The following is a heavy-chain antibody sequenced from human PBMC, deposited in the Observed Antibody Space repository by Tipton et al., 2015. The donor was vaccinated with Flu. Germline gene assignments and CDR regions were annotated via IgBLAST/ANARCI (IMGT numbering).Heavy chain of an antibody. CDR1: GDSISDYY. CDR2: IYYSGST. CDR3: ARGIYISSSWYVGRGDPNKNDY. V-gene: IGHV4-59*08. Sequence: TLSLTCTVSGDSISDYYWSWIRQPPGKGLEWIGYIYYSGSTYYNPSLKSRVTISVDTSKNQFSLKLSSVTAADTAVYYCARGIYISSSWYVGRGDPNKNDYWGQGTLVTVSS. D-gene: IGHD6-13*01. J-gene: IGHJ4*02.